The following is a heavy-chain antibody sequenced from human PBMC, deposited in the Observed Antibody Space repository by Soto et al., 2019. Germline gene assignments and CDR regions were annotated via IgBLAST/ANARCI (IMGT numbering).Heavy chain of an antibody. D-gene: IGHD6-19*01. CDR3: ARASVSGRRFDY. V-gene: IGHV1-46*03. CDR1: GYIFTDYY. CDR2: INPSGGST. J-gene: IGHJ4*02. Sequence: ASVKVSCKASGYIFTDYYIHWVRQAPGQGLEWMGIINPSGGSTTYAQKLQGRVTMTRDTSTNTVYMELSSLTSEDTAVYYCARASVSGRRFDYWGEGTLVTVSS.